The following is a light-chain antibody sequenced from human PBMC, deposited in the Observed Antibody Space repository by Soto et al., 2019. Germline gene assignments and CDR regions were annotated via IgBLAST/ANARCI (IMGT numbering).Light chain of an antibody. V-gene: IGLV1-47*01. J-gene: IGLJ2*01. CDR1: SSNIGSNY. CDR2: RND. CDR3: AAWDDSLSAAV. Sequence: QSVLTQSPSASGTPGQRVTISCSGSSSNIGSNYVYSYQQLPGTAPKLLIYRNDERPSGVPDRFSGSKSDTSASLAISGLRSEDEADYFCAAWDDSLSAAVFGGGTQLTVL.